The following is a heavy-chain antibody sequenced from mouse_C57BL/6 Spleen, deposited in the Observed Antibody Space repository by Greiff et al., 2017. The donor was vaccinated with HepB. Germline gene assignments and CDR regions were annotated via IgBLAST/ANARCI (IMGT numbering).Heavy chain of an antibody. Sequence: VQLQQSGPELVKPGASVKISCKASGYTFTDYYMNWVKQSHGKSLEWIGDINPNNGGTSYNQKFKGKATLTVDKSSSTAYMELRSLTSEDSAVYYCARSGVVALDYWGQGTTLTVSS. V-gene: IGHV1-26*01. J-gene: IGHJ2*01. CDR2: INPNNGGT. CDR3: ARSGVVALDY. CDR1: GYTFTDYY. D-gene: IGHD1-1*01.